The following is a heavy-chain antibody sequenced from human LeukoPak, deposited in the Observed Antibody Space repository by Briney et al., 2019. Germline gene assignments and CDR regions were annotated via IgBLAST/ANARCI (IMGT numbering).Heavy chain of an antibody. D-gene: IGHD6-19*01. CDR3: ARYSSGWCGLVPDY. Sequence: SETLSLTCTVSGGSISSYYWSWIRQPPGKGLEWIGYIYYSGSTNYNPSLKSRVTISVDTSKNQFSLKLSSVTAADTAVYYCARYSSGWCGLVPDYWGQGTLVTVSS. CDR2: IYYSGST. V-gene: IGHV4-59*01. CDR1: GGSISSYY. J-gene: IGHJ4*02.